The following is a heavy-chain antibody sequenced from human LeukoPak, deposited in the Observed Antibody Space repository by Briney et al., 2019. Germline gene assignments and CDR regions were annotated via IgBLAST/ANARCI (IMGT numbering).Heavy chain of an antibody. CDR1: GFTFSSYA. CDR3: ARDQGIGGLGY. V-gene: IGHV3-30-3*01. J-gene: IGHJ4*02. Sequence: PGGSLRLSCAVSGFTFSSYAMHWVRQAPGKGLEWVAVISYDGSNKYYADSVKGRFTISRDNSKNTLYLQMNSLRAEDTAVYYCARDQGIGGLGYWGQGTLVTVSS. D-gene: IGHD3-10*01. CDR2: ISYDGSNK.